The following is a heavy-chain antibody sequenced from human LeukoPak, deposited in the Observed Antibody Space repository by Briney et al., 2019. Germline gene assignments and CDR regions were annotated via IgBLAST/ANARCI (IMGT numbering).Heavy chain of an antibody. V-gene: IGHV3-33*01. Sequence: PGGSLRLSCAASGFTFSSYGMHWVRQAPGKGLEWVAVIWYDGSNKYYADSVKGRFTISRDNSKNTLYLQMNSLRAEDMAVYYCARDTSEYSSLGVWGQGTTVTVSS. D-gene: IGHD6-6*01. CDR3: ARDTSEYSSLGV. CDR1: GFTFSSYG. J-gene: IGHJ6*02. CDR2: IWYDGSNK.